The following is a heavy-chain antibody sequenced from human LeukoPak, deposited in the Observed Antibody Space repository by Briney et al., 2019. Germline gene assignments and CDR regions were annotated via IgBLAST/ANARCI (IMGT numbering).Heavy chain of an antibody. CDR2: IYPGDSDT. J-gene: IGHJ4*02. Sequence: GESLKISCKGSGYRFTSYWIAWVRQMPGKGLEWMGIIYPGDSDTRYSPSFKGQVTISVDKSISTAYLQWSSLKASDTAMYYCARHELQAQYFDYWGQGTLVTVSS. CDR1: GYRFTSYW. CDR3: ARHELQAQYFDY. D-gene: IGHD3-10*01. V-gene: IGHV5-51*01.